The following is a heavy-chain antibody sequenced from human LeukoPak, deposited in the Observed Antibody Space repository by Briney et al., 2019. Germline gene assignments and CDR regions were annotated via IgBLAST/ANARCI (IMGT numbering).Heavy chain of an antibody. Sequence: GGSLRLSCAASGFTFSSYGMHWVRQAPGKGLEWVSAISGSGGSTYYADSVKGRFTISRDNSKNTLYLQMNSLRAEDTAVYYCAKVGLDYGDYFDYWGQGTLVTVSS. J-gene: IGHJ4*02. CDR1: GFTFSSYG. D-gene: IGHD4-17*01. CDR3: AKVGLDYGDYFDY. CDR2: ISGSGGST. V-gene: IGHV3-23*01.